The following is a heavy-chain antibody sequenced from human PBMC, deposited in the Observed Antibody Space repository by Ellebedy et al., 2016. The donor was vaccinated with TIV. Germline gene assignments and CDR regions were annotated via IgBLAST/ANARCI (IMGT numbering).Heavy chain of an antibody. J-gene: IGHJ4*02. CDR1: GFTFSSYG. D-gene: IGHD6-19*01. CDR2: ISYDGSNK. V-gene: IGHV3-30*18. CDR3: AKKTPGSASSLPDY. Sequence: GGSLRLXCAASGFTFSSYGMHWVRQAPGKGLKWVAVISYDGSNKYYPDSVKGRFTISRDNSKNTLFLQMNSLRAEDTAVYYCAKKTPGSASSLPDYWGQGTLVTVSS.